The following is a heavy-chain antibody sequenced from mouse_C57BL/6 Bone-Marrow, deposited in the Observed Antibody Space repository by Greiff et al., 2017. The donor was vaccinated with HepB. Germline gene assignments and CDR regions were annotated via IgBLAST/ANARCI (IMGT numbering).Heavy chain of an antibody. CDR3: ARGGWRLPSFDV. J-gene: IGHJ1*03. Sequence: QVQLQQPGAELVMPGASVKLSCKASGYTFTSYWMHWVKQRPGQGLEWIGEIDPSDSYTNYNQKFKGKSTLTVDKSSSTAYMQLSSLTSEDSAVYYCARGGWRLPSFDVWGTGTTVTVTS. CDR2: IDPSDSYT. D-gene: IGHD2-2*01. CDR1: GYTFTSYW. V-gene: IGHV1-69*01.